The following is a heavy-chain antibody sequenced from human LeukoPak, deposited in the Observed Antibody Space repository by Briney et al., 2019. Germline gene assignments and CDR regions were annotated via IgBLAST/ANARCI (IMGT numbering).Heavy chain of an antibody. CDR3: AKNFAGVTAASLDY. D-gene: IGHD6-13*01. CDR2: ISSSSSYI. Sequence: GGSLRLSCAASGFTFSSYSMNWVRQAPGKGLEWVSSISSSSSYIYYADSVKGRFTISRDNAKNSLYLQMNSLRVKDTAVYYCAKNFAGVTAASLDYWGQGTLVTVSS. CDR1: GFTFSSYS. V-gene: IGHV3-21*04. J-gene: IGHJ4*02.